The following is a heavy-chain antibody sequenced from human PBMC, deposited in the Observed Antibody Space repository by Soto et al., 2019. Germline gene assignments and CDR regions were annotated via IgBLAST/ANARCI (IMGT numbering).Heavy chain of an antibody. D-gene: IGHD6-19*01. CDR2: INHSGST. CDR3: ASLPRPYSSGWYGDY. J-gene: IGHJ4*02. CDR1: GGSFSGYY. Sequence: QVQLQQWGAGLLKPSETLSLTCAVYGGSFSGYYWSWIRQPPGKGLEWIGEINHSGSTNYNPSRKSRVTISVDTSKNQFSLKLSSVTAADTAVYYCASLPRPYSSGWYGDYWGQGTLVTVSS. V-gene: IGHV4-34*01.